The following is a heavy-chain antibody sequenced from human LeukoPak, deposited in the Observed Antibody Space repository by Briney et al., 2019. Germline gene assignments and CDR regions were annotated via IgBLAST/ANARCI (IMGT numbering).Heavy chain of an antibody. V-gene: IGHV5-51*01. D-gene: IGHD2-21*02. CDR3: ARLPHCGSDCYPNWFDS. CDR2: IYPADSDT. CDR1: GGRFTKFW. J-gene: IGHJ5*01. Sequence: GESLKISCEGSGGRFTKFWIGWVRQMPGKGLELMGIIYPADSDTRYNPSFQGQVTISADKSISTAYLQWSSLKTSDTAMYYCARLPHCGSDCYPNWFDSWGQGTLVTVSS.